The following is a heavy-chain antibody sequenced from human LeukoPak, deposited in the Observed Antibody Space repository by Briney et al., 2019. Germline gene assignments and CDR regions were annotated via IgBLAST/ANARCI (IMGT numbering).Heavy chain of an antibody. V-gene: IGHV3-30*18. CDR1: GFTFSSYG. CDR3: AKDQCGGDCAIPYY. CDR2: ISYDGSNK. J-gene: IGHJ4*02. D-gene: IGHD2-21*02. Sequence: GGSLRLSCAASGFTFSSYGMQWVRQAPGKGLEWVAVISYDGSNKYYADSVKGRFTISRDNSKNTLYLQMNSLRAEDTAVYYCAKDQCGGDCAIPYYWGQGTLVTVSS.